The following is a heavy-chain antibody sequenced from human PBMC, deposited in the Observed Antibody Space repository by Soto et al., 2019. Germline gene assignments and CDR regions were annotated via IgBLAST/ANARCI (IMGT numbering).Heavy chain of an antibody. Sequence: PGESLKISCKGSGYSFTSYWIAWVRQVPGKGLELMGVIYPGDSDIRYSPSFQGQVTISADKSISTAYLQWSSLKASDTAMYYCARAFFELPSNYFDYWGQGTLVTVSS. J-gene: IGHJ4*02. V-gene: IGHV5-51*01. D-gene: IGHD3-3*02. CDR3: ARAFFELPSNYFDY. CDR1: GYSFTSYW. CDR2: IYPGDSDI.